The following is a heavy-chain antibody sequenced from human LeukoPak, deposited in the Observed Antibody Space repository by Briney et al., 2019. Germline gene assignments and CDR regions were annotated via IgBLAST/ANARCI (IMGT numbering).Heavy chain of an antibody. J-gene: IGHJ5*02. CDR1: GFIFSSYG. CDR3: ARLRYSNSFDP. V-gene: IGHV3-30*02. CDR2: IRYDGNKK. Sequence: GGSLRLSCAASGFIFSSYGMHWVRQAPGKGLEWVAFIRYDGNKKYYADYVKGRFTVSRDNSKNTLYLQMNSLRAEDTAVYYCARLRYSNSFDPWGQGTLVTVSS. D-gene: IGHD1-26*01.